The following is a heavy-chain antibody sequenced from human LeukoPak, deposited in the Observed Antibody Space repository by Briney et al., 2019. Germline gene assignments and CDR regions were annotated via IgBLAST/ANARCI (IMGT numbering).Heavy chain of an antibody. V-gene: IGHV3-15*01. CDR1: GFTFSNAW. CDR2: IKSKTDGGTT. J-gene: IGHJ6*03. CDR3: TTAGYSYGPYYYYYMDV. Sequence: GGSLRLSCAASGFTFSNAWMSWVRQAPGKGLEWVGRIKSKTDGGTTDYAAPVKGRFTISRGDSKNTLYLQMNSLKTEDTAVYYCTTAGYSYGPYYYYYMDVWGKGTTVTVSS. D-gene: IGHD5-18*01.